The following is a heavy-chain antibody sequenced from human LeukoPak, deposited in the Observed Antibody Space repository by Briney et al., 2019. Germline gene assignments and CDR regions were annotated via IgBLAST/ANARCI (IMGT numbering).Heavy chain of an antibody. CDR1: GYTFTGYY. Sequence: ASVKVSCKASGYTFTGYYMHWVRQAPGQGLEWMGWINPNSGGTNYAQKFQGWVTMTRDTSISTAYVELSRLRSDDTAVYYCARDSSSSVGGMDVWGQGTTVTVSS. D-gene: IGHD6-6*01. V-gene: IGHV1-2*04. CDR3: ARDSSSSVGGMDV. J-gene: IGHJ6*02. CDR2: INPNSGGT.